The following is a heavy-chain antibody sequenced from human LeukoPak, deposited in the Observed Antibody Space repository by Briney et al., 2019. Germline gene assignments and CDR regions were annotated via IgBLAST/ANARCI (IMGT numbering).Heavy chain of an antibody. J-gene: IGHJ4*02. CDR2: ISHDGNDQ. D-gene: IGHD1-26*01. CDR3: AKGPWEPGDY. CDR1: GFTFSTYE. V-gene: IGHV3-30*04. Sequence: GGSLRLSCAASGFTFSTYEMHWVRQAPGKGLEWVAVISHDGNDQYYADSVKGRFTISRDNSKNTLYLQMNSLRAEDTAVYYCAKGPWEPGDYWGQGTLVTVSS.